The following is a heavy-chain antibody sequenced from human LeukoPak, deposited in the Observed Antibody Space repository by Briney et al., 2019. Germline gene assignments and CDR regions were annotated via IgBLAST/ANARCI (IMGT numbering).Heavy chain of an antibody. J-gene: IGHJ2*01. Sequence: SETLSLTCTVSGGSFSSYYWTWIRQPAGKGLEWIGRIYNSGTTKYSPSLESRVTMSLDTSKNRFSLSLSSVTAADTAVYYCARDRLGATGHWRIDVWGRGTLVTVSS. D-gene: IGHD1-26*01. CDR2: IYNSGTT. CDR3: ARDRLGATGHWRIDV. V-gene: IGHV4-4*07. CDR1: GGSFSSYY.